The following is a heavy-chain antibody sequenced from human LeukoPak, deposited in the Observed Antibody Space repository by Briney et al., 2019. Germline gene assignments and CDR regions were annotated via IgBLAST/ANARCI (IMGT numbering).Heavy chain of an antibody. CDR1: GYSISSGYY. D-gene: IGHD1-26*01. CDR2: IYHSGST. Sequence: PSETLSLTCAVSGYSISSGYYWGWIRQPPGKGLEWIGSIYHSGSTYYNPSLKSRVTISVDTSKNQFSLKLSSVTAADTAVYYCARHAMGGSYPFNWFDPWGQGTLVTVSS. V-gene: IGHV4-38-2*01. CDR3: ARHAMGGSYPFNWFDP. J-gene: IGHJ5*02.